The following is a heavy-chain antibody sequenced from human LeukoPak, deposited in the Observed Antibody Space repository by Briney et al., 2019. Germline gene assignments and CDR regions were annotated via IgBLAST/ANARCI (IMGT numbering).Heavy chain of an antibody. J-gene: IGHJ4*02. V-gene: IGHV3-7*01. D-gene: IGHD1-26*01. CDR1: GFTFSNYW. CDR2: MNIDGSEK. CDR3: ARDPVEWELLLDC. Sequence: GGSLRLSCAASGFTFSNYWMGWVRQAPGKRPEWVANMNIDGSEKNYADSVKGRFTISRDNARNSVYLQMNSLRVEDTAVYYCARDPVEWELLLDCWGQGTLVTVSS.